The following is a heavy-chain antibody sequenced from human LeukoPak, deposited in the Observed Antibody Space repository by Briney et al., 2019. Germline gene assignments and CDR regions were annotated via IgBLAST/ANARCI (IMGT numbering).Heavy chain of an antibody. CDR2: GFYSGST. V-gene: IGHV4-61*01. J-gene: IGHJ3*01. CDR1: GGPVSSASHY. CDR3: ARGPGTIFRH. D-gene: IGHD3-9*01. Sequence: SETLSLTCTVSGGPVSSASHYWSWIRQPPGKGLEWIGFGFYSGSTYYNPSLKSRVSISVDTSKNQFSLKLSSVTAADTAVYYCARGPGTIFRHWGQGTMVTVSS.